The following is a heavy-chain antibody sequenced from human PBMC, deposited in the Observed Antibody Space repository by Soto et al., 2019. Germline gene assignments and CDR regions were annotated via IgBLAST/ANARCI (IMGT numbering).Heavy chain of an antibody. V-gene: IGHV3-33*01. D-gene: IGHD1-1*01. J-gene: IGHJ4*02. CDR2: IVNHGGRK. Sequence: SGGGVVPPGTSLRLSCAASGVLFSRFGMHWVRQAPGKGLEWVAVIVNHGGRKDYADSVRGRFTISRDNSRNTLFLEMSSLRVEDTAIYYCARDDEYDDNGLDYWGQGSLVTVSS. CDR3: ARDDEYDDNGLDY. CDR1: GVLFSRFG.